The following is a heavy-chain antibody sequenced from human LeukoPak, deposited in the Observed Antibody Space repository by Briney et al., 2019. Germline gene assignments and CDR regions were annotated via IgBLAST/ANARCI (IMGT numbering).Heavy chain of an antibody. CDR2: MYYSGST. Sequence: SETLSLTCTVSGGSISSSTYYWGWIRQPPGKGLEWIGSMYYSGSTYYNPSLKSRVTISVDTSKNQFSLKLSSVTAADTAVYYCARQGSVRFGEFNDAFDIWGQGTMVTVSS. J-gene: IGHJ3*02. V-gene: IGHV4-39*01. CDR1: GGSISSSTYY. CDR3: ARQGSVRFGEFNDAFDI. D-gene: IGHD3-10*01.